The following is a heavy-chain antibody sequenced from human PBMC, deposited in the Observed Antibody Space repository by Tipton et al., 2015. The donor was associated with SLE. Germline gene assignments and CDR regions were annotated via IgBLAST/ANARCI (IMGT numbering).Heavy chain of an antibody. CDR3: ARDGDTAMVIHDY. V-gene: IGHV4-38-2*02. Sequence: TLSLTCAVSGYSISSGYYWGWFRQPPGKGLEWIGYNYYSGSTYYNPSLKSRVTISVDTSKNQFSLKLSSVTAADTAVYYCARDGDTAMVIHDYWGQGTLDTVSS. J-gene: IGHJ4*02. CDR2: NYYSGST. CDR1: GYSISSGYY. D-gene: IGHD5-18*01.